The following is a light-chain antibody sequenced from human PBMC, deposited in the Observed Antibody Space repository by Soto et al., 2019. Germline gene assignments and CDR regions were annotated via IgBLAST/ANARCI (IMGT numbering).Light chain of an antibody. CDR3: AAWDASLSACV. CDR2: EVS. J-gene: IGLJ1*01. V-gene: IGLV2-14*01. Sequence: QSALTQPASVSGSPGQSITISCTGTSSDIGDYNYVSWYQQHPGKAPKLMIYEVSNRPSRVSIRFSGSKSGNTASLTISGLQAEDEADYYCAAWDASLSACVFGNGTKLTVL. CDR1: SSDIGDYNY.